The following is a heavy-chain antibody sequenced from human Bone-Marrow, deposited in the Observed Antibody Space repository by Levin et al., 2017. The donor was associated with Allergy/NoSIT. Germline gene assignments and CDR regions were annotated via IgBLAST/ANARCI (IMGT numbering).Heavy chain of an antibody. D-gene: IGHD1/OR15-1a*01. CDR1: GFTFSSYA. CDR2: ISGSGGST. CDR3: AKAVSNNKYYYYYYMDV. Sequence: PGGSLRLSCAASGFTFSSYAMSWVRQAPGKGLEWVSAISGSGGSTYYADSVKGRFTISRDNSKNTLYLQMNSLRAEDTAVYYCAKAVSNNKYYYYYYMDVWGKGTTVTVSS. V-gene: IGHV3-23*01. J-gene: IGHJ6*03.